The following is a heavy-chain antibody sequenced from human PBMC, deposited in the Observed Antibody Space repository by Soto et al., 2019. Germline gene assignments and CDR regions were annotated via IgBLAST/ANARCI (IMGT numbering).Heavy chain of an antibody. D-gene: IGHD2-21*01. CDR2: IKFDGTTT. Sequence: PGGSLRLSCSASGFTFTSHWMHWVRQVPGKGLVWVSRIKFDGTTTNYADSVEGRFTISRDNAKNTHYLQMNSLRADDTAVYYCARGLRNYYGMDVWGQGTLVTVSS. V-gene: IGHV3-74*01. J-gene: IGHJ6*02. CDR3: ARGLRNYYGMDV. CDR1: GFTFTSHW.